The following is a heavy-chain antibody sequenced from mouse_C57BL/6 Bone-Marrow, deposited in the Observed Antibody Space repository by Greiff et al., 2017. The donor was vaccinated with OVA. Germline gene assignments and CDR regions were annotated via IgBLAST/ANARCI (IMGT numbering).Heavy chain of an antibody. J-gene: IGHJ1*03. D-gene: IGHD1-1*01. CDR1: GYAFTNYL. CDR2: INPGSGGT. V-gene: IGHV1-54*01. CDR3: ARSRDYGTRGYFDV. Sequence: QVQLKQSGAELVRPGTSVKVSCKASGYAFTNYLIEWVKQRPGQGLEWIGVINPGSGGTNYNEKFKGKATLTADKSSSTAYMQLSSLTSEDSAVYFCARSRDYGTRGYFDVWGTGTTVTVSS.